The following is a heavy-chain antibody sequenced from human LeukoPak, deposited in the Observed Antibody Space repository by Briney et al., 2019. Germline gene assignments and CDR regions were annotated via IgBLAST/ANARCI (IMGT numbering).Heavy chain of an antibody. Sequence: GASASASCTASGYTFTSYGISSVPQTPEQGHWRMGWISAYNGNTNYAQKLQGRVTMTTDTSTSTAYMELRSLRSDDTAVYYCARDHAEYSSSLIDYWGQGTLVTVSS. V-gene: IGHV1-18*01. D-gene: IGHD6-6*01. CDR2: ISAYNGNT. CDR3: ARDHAEYSSSLIDY. J-gene: IGHJ4*02. CDR1: GYTFTSYG.